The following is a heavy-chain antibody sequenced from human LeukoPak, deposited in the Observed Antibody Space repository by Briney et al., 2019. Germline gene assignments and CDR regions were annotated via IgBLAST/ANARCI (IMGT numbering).Heavy chain of an antibody. Sequence: SETLSLTCTVSGGSISSGGYYWSWIRQHPGKGLEWIGYIYHSGSTYYNPSLKSRVTISVDTSKNQFSLKLSSVTAADTAVYYCARVSPAYYYDSSGYTGEYYFDYWGQGTLVTVSS. CDR3: ARVSPAYYYDSSGYTGEYYFDY. CDR1: GGSISSGGYY. D-gene: IGHD3-22*01. V-gene: IGHV4-31*03. J-gene: IGHJ4*02. CDR2: IYHSGST.